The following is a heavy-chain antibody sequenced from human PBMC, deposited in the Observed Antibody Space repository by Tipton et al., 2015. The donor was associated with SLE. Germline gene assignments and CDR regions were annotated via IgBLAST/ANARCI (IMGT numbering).Heavy chain of an antibody. J-gene: IGHJ4*02. V-gene: IGHV3-53*01. CDR1: GFTVSSYY. Sequence: SLRLSCAASGFTVSSYYMSWVRQAPGKGLEWVSVIYSGGSTYYADSVKGRFTLSRDTSKNTLYLQMNSLRAEDTAVYYCARSTDGKFDYWGQGTLVTVSS. CDR3: ARSTDGKFDY. D-gene: IGHD2-8*02. CDR2: IYSGGST.